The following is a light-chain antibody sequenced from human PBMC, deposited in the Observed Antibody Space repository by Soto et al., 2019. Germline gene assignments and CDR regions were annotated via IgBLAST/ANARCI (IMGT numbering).Light chain of an antibody. J-gene: IGLJ2*01. V-gene: IGLV1-44*01. Sequence: QSVLTQPPSASGTPGQTVTISCSGSNSNIGSNTVSWFQQLPGRAPKLLLYNNIYRPPGVPDRFSGSKSGTSVSLAISGLQSEDEADYYCAAWDDSLDGHVVFGGGTKLTVL. CDR1: NSNIGSNT. CDR2: NNI. CDR3: AAWDDSLDGHVV.